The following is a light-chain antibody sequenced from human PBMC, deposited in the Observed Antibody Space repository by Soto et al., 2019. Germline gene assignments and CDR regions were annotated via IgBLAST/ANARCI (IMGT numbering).Light chain of an antibody. CDR1: QSISSSY. Sequence: EIVLTQSPGTLSLSPGERATLSCRASQSISSSYLAWYQQKPGQAPRLLIYGASSRATGTPDRFSGSGSGTDFTLTISSLEPEDFAVYDCQQYYSSPWTVGLGTKGDIK. CDR2: GAS. V-gene: IGKV3-20*01. CDR3: QQYYSSPWT. J-gene: IGKJ1*01.